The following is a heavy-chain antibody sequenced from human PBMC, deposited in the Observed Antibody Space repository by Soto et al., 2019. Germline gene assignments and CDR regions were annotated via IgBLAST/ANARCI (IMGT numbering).Heavy chain of an antibody. CDR2: ISWDGGST. J-gene: IGHJ4*02. CDR3: AKDIGRQQPEPHFDY. D-gene: IGHD6-13*01. Sequence: GGSLRLSCAASGFTFDDYTMHWVRQAPGKGLEWVSLISWDGGSTYYADSVKGRFTISRDNSKNSLYLQMNSLRTEDTALYYCAKDIGRQQPEPHFDYWGQGTLVTVSS. V-gene: IGHV3-43*01. CDR1: GFTFDDYT.